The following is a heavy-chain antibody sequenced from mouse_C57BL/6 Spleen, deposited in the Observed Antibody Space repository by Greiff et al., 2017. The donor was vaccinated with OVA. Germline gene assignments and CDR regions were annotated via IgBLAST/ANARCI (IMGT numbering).Heavy chain of an antibody. CDR1: GYTFTDYY. CDR2: IYPGSGNT. CDR3: AREITTPYYFDY. Sequence: VQLQQSGAELVRPGASVKLSCKASGYTFTDYYINWVKQRPGQGLEWIARIYPGSGNTYYNEKFKGKATLTAEKSSSTAYMQLSSLTSEDSAVYFCAREITTPYYFDYWGQGTTLTVSS. D-gene: IGHD1-1*01. J-gene: IGHJ2*01. V-gene: IGHV1-76*01.